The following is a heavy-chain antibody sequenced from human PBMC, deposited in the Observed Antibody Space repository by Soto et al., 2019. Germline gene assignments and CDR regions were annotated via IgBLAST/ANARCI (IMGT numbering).Heavy chain of an antibody. J-gene: IGHJ6*03. CDR3: GRASKIKGSGSYFGYYYYMDV. D-gene: IGHD6-19*01. CDR2: IYYSGST. V-gene: IGHV4-59*01. Sequence: SSETLSLTCTVSGGSISSYYWSWIRQPPGKGLEWIGYIYYSGSTNYNPSLKSRVTISVDTSKNQFSLKLSSVTAADTAVYYCGRASKIKGSGSYFGYYYYMDVWGKGTTVTVSS. CDR1: GGSISSYY.